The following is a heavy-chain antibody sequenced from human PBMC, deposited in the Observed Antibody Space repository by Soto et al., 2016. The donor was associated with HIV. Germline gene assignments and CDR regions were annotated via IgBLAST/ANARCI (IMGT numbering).Heavy chain of an antibody. CDR3: AREGVWGSSRPYYFDH. CDR2: MNSGGSR. V-gene: IGHV3-66*01. J-gene: IGHJ4*02. Sequence: EVQLVESGGGLVQPGGSLRLSCAASGFTVSHNYMSWVRQAPGKGLEWVSVMNSGGSRYYSDSVRGRFTISRDNSKNTVYLQMNRLRAEDTAVYYCAREGVWGSSRPYYFDHWGQGILVTVSS. CDR1: GFTVSHNY. D-gene: IGHD3-16*02.